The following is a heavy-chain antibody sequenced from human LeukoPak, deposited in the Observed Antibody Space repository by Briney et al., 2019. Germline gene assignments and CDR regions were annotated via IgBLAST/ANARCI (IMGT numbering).Heavy chain of an antibody. Sequence: GGSLRLSCAASGFTFSSYAMSWVRQAPGRGLEWVSAISGGGGSTYYADSVKGRFTISRDNSKNTLYLQVNSLRAEDTAVYYCAKGALRYFDWLLENWGQGTLVTVSS. D-gene: IGHD3-9*01. CDR3: AKGALRYFDWLLEN. J-gene: IGHJ4*02. V-gene: IGHV3-23*01. CDR2: ISGGGGST. CDR1: GFTFSSYA.